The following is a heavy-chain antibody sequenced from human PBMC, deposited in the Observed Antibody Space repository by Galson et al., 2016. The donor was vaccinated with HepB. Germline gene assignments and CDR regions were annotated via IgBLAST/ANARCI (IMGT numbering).Heavy chain of an antibody. Sequence: SLRLSCAASGFTLGNYAMAWVRQAPGKGLEWVSSISTDALEKHYRDAVEGRFTISRDTSENTLDLQMISLRTEDTAVYYCAKVSDRANNGYTGAFESRGQGALLTVPS. CDR3: AKVSDRANNGYTGAFES. V-gene: IGHV3-23*01. J-gene: IGHJ4*02. D-gene: IGHD3-16*01. CDR1: GFTLGNYA. CDR2: ISTDALEK.